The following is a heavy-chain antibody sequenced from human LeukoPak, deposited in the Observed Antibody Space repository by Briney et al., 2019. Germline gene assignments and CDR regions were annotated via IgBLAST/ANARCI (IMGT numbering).Heavy chain of an antibody. D-gene: IGHD3-22*01. Sequence: PGGSLRLSCAASGFTFSSYWMSWVRQAPGKGLEWVANIKQDGSEKYYVDSVKGRFTISRDNAKNSLYLQMNSLRAEDTAVYYCARVTYYYDSSGYAPTSSYYYMDVWGKGTTVTVSS. CDR3: ARVTYYYDSSGYAPTSSYYYMDV. CDR1: GFTFSSYW. J-gene: IGHJ6*03. CDR2: IKQDGSEK. V-gene: IGHV3-7*01.